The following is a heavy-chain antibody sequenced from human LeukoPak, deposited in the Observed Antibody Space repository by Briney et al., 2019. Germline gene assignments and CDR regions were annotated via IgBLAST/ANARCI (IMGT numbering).Heavy chain of an antibody. J-gene: IGHJ5*02. CDR2: IWYDESNK. Sequence: PGRSLRLSCAASGFTFSSYGMHWVRQAPGKGLEWLAVIWYDESNKYYADSVKGRFTISRDNSKNTLYLQMNSLRAEDTAVYYCARLIDEGGGWFDPWGQGTLVTVSS. CDR3: ARLIDEGGGWFDP. V-gene: IGHV3-33*01. D-gene: IGHD2-15*01. CDR1: GFTFSSYG.